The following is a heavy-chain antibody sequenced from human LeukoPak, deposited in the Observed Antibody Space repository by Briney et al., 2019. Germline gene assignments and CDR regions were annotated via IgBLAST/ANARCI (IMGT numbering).Heavy chain of an antibody. Sequence: SETLSLTCAVHGGSFSGYYWSWIRQPPGKGLEWIGEINHSGSTNYNPSLKSRVTISVDTSKNQFSLKLSSVTAADTAVYYCANLRGYSYGAGDYWGQGTLVTVSS. CDR1: GGSFSGYY. CDR2: INHSGST. D-gene: IGHD5-18*01. V-gene: IGHV4-34*01. CDR3: ANLRGYSYGAGDY. J-gene: IGHJ4*02.